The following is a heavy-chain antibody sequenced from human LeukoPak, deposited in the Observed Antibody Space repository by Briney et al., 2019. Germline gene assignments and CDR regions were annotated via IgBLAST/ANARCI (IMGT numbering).Heavy chain of an antibody. CDR1: GFTFSSYW. Sequence: QPGGSLRLSCAASGFTFSSYWMSWVRQAPGKGLEWVATIKNGGSDKYYVDSVKGRFTLSRDNAKNSVYLQMNSLRVEDTAVYYCVNLGYSDGGQGTLVTVSS. CDR3: VNLGYSD. CDR2: IKNGGSDK. J-gene: IGHJ4*02. D-gene: IGHD5-12*01. V-gene: IGHV3-7*01.